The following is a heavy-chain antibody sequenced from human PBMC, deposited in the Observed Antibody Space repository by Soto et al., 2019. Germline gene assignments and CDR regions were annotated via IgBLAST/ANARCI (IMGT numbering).Heavy chain of an antibody. Sequence: SLRLSCAASGFTFDDYAMHWVRQAPGKGLEWVSGISWNSGSIGYADSVKGRFTISRDNAKNPLYLQMNSLRAEDTALYYCATTGDYYYGMDVWGQGTTVTVSS. CDR1: GFTFDDYA. J-gene: IGHJ6*02. CDR2: ISWNSGSI. CDR3: ATTGDYYYGMDV. D-gene: IGHD3-10*01. V-gene: IGHV3-9*01.